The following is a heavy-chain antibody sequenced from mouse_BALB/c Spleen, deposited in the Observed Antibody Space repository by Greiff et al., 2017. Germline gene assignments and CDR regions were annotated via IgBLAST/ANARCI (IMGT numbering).Heavy chain of an antibody. D-gene: IGHD2-4*01. J-gene: IGHJ4*01. CDR2: IWGDGST. Sequence: VKLMESGPGLVAPSQSLSITCTVSGFSLTGYGVNWVRQPPGKGLEWLGMIWGDGSTDYNSALKSRLSISKDNSKSQVFLKMNSLQTDDTARYYCARDRDYDGYAMDYWGQGTSVTVSS. V-gene: IGHV2-6-7*01. CDR3: ARDRDYDGYAMDY. CDR1: GFSLTGYG.